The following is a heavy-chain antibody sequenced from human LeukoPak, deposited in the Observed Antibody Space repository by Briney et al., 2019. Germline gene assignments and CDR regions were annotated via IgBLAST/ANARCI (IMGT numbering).Heavy chain of an antibody. J-gene: IGHJ4*02. Sequence: SETLSLTCTVSGASTSSYYWSWIRQPAGKGLEWIGRIYTSGSTNYNPSLKSRVTMSVDTSKNQSSLKLSSVTAADTAVYYCARDSSRTFDYWGQGTLVTVSS. CDR1: GASTSSYY. CDR2: IYTSGST. V-gene: IGHV4-4*07. CDR3: ARDSSRTFDY.